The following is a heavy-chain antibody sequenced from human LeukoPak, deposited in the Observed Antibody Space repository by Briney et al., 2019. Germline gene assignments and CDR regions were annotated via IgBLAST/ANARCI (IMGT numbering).Heavy chain of an antibody. Sequence: ASVKVSCKASGGTFISYAISWVRQAPGQGLEWMGGIIPIFGTANYAQKFKGRVTITSDESTGTAYMELSSLRSEDTAVYYCARDGHGFDYWGQGTLVTVSS. J-gene: IGHJ4*02. V-gene: IGHV1-69*13. CDR2: IIPIFGTA. CDR3: ARDGHGFDY. CDR1: GGTFISYA.